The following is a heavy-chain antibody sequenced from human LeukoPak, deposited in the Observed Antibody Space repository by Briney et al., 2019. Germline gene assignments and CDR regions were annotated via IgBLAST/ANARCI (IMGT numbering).Heavy chain of an antibody. D-gene: IGHD6-13*01. J-gene: IGHJ5*02. CDR3: ARRGGIAAAEA. Sequence: SETLSLTCTVSGGSISSGGYYWSWIRQHPGKGLEWIGSIYYSGSTYYNPSLKSRVTISVDTSKNQFSLKLSSVTAADTAVYYCARRGGIAAAEAWGQGTLVTVSS. V-gene: IGHV4-39*01. CDR2: IYYSGST. CDR1: GGSISSGGYY.